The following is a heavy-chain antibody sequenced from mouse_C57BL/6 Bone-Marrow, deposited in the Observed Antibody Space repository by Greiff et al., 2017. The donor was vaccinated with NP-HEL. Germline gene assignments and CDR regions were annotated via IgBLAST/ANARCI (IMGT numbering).Heavy chain of an antibody. CDR3: ARAYGYDWFAY. V-gene: IGHV1-64*01. CDR2: IHPNSGST. CDR1: GYTFTSYW. Sequence: QVQLQQPGAELVKPGASVKLSCKASGYTFTSYWMHWVKQRPGQGLEWIGMIHPNSGSTNYNEKFKSKATLTVDKSSSTAYMQLSSLTSDDSAVYYCARAYGYDWFAYWGQGTLVTVSA. J-gene: IGHJ3*01. D-gene: IGHD2-2*01.